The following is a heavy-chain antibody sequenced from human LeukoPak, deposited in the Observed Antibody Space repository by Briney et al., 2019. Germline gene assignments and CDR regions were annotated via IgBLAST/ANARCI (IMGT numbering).Heavy chain of an antibody. V-gene: IGHV1-69*04. CDR1: GGTFSSYA. D-gene: IGHD3-9*01. CDR2: IIPIFGIA. J-gene: IGHJ5*02. CDR3: ARNYYGILTGYYRLDP. Sequence: GASVKVSCKASGGTFSSYAISWVRQAPGQGLEWMGRIIPIFGIANYAQKFQGRVTITADKSTSTAYMELSSLRSEDTAVYYCARNYYGILTGYYRLDPWGQGTLVTVSS.